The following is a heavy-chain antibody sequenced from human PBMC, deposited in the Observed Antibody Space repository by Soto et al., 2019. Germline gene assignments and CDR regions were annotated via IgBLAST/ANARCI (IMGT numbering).Heavy chain of an antibody. Sequence: EVQLVESGGGLVQPGRSLRLSCAASGFTFDDYAMHWVRQAPGKGLEWVSGISWNSGSIGYADSVKGRFTISRDNAKNSLYLQMNSLRAEDTALYYCAKAYGDSLYNWFDPWGQGTLVTVSS. V-gene: IGHV3-9*01. CDR1: GFTFDDYA. CDR2: ISWNSGSI. CDR3: AKAYGDSLYNWFDP. D-gene: IGHD4-17*01. J-gene: IGHJ5*02.